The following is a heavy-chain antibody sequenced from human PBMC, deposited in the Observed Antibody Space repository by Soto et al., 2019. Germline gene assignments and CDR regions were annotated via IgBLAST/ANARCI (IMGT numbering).Heavy chain of an antibody. V-gene: IGHV1-69*12. J-gene: IGHJ6*02. CDR1: GGTFSNYA. CDR2: IMPIFGRA. D-gene: IGHD6-19*01. Sequence: QVQLVQSGAEVKKPGSSVKVSCKASGGTFSNYAFSWVRQAPGQGLEWLGGIMPIFGRADYAQKFRGRVTITADESTSTVHMELSSLRSEDTAVYYCESWLQEAGIGGNYYYGIDVWGQGTKVTVSS. CDR3: ESWLQEAGIGGNYYYGIDV.